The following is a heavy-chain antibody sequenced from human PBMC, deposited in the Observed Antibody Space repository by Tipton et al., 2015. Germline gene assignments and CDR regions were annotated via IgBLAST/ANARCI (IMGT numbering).Heavy chain of an antibody. D-gene: IGHD2-8*01. CDR1: GFTLSDYY. CDR2: ISNSGNTI. V-gene: IGHV3-11*04. CDR3: AREAGFCTDGVCAFDI. Sequence: SLRLSCAASGFTLSDYYMSWIRQAPGKGLEWISYISNSGNTIYYADSVKGRFTISRDNAKNSLYLQINSLRAGDTAVYYCAREAGFCTDGVCAFDIWGQGTMVTVSS. J-gene: IGHJ3*02.